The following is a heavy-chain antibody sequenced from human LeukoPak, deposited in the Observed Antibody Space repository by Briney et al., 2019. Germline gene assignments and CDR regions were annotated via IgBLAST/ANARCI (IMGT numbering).Heavy chain of an antibody. CDR1: GYTFTSYD. CDR3: ARGGGSSWTQRGYFQY. Sequence: ASVKVSCKGSGYTFTSYDINWVRQAPGQGLEWMGWMNPNSGNTGYAQKFQGRVSMTRDTSTSTAYMELSSLTSEDTAVYYCARGGGSSWTQRGYFQYWGQGTLVTVSS. V-gene: IGHV1-8*01. CDR2: MNPNSGNT. J-gene: IGHJ1*01. D-gene: IGHD6-13*01.